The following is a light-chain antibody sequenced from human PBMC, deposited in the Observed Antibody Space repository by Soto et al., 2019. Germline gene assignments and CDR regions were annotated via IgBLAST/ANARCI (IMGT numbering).Light chain of an antibody. CDR2: WAS. CDR1: QSVLYSSNNMNY. V-gene: IGKV4-1*01. CDR3: QQYYSTPWT. J-gene: IGKJ1*01. Sequence: DIVMTQSPDSLAVSLGERATINCKSRQSVLYSSNNMNYFAWYQQKAGQPPKLXIYWASTRESGVPDRFGGSGSGTEFTLTISSLQAEDVAVYYCQQYYSTPWTFGQGTKVDIK.